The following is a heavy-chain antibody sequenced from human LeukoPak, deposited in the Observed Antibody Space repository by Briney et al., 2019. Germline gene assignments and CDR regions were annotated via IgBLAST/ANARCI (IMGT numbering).Heavy chain of an antibody. V-gene: IGHV4-39*07. Sequence: PSETLSLTCTVSGGSISSSSYYWGWIRQPPGKGLEWIGSIYYSGSTYYNPSLKSRVTISVDTSKNQFSLKLSSVTAADTAVYYCARGGLRGSYKDWGQGTLVTVSS. CDR2: IYYSGST. CDR3: ARGGLRGSYKD. D-gene: IGHD1-26*01. J-gene: IGHJ4*02. CDR1: GGSISSSSYY.